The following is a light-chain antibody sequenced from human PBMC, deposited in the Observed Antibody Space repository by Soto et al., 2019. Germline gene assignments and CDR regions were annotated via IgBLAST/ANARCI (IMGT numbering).Light chain of an antibody. V-gene: IGLV2-14*03. CDR2: AVS. CDR3: ISYTDRQSYL. J-gene: IGLJ1*01. CDR1: SSDIGSYDH. Sequence: QSVLTQPASVSGSPGQSITISYSGTSSDIGSYDHVAWYQQFPGKSPKLIIYAVSDRPSGVSDRFSGSKSGISASLTISGLQTEDEADYYCISYTDRQSYLFGTGTKVT.